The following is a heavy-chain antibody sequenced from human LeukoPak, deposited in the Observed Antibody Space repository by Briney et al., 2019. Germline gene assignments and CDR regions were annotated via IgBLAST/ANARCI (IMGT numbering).Heavy chain of an antibody. CDR2: INSDGSST. J-gene: IGHJ4*02. Sequence: GGSLRLSCAASGFTFSRYYMHWVRQAPGKGLVWASRINSDGSSTTYADSVKGRFTISRDNAKNTLYLQMNNLKVEDTAVYYCTRVFVGDEYSSSGYWGQGTLVTVSP. CDR1: GFTFSRYY. V-gene: IGHV3-74*01. CDR3: TRVFVGDEYSSSGY. D-gene: IGHD6-13*01.